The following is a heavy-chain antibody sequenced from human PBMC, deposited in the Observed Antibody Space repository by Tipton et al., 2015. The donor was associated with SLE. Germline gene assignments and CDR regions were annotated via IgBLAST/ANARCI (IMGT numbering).Heavy chain of an antibody. V-gene: IGHV4-59*11. Sequence: TLSLTCTVSGGSLGMHCCNWIRQPPGKGLEWIGYVCDSGSTSYNPSIKSRVIMSVDTPNSQFSLKLTSMTAADTAVYYCARWGMTAIWAFDLWGLGTMVTVSS. J-gene: IGHJ3*01. CDR2: VCDSGST. CDR1: GGSLGMHC. D-gene: IGHD2-21*02. CDR3: ARWGMTAIWAFDL.